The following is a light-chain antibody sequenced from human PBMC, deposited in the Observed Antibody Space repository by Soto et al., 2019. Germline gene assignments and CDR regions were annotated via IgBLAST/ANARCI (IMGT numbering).Light chain of an antibody. Sequence: DIQMTQSPSTLSASVGDRFAITCRASQSISTYLAWYQQKPGKAPKLLIYKASSLESGVPSRFSGSGSGAEFTLTISSLQPDDFATYYCQQYNTSSRTFGQGTKVEIK. CDR2: KAS. CDR3: QQYNTSSRT. J-gene: IGKJ1*01. CDR1: QSISTY. V-gene: IGKV1-5*03.